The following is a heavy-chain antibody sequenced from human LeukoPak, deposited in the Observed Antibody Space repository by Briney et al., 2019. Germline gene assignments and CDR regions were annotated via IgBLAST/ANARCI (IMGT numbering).Heavy chain of an antibody. CDR2: ISAYNGNT. V-gene: IGHV1-18*01. CDR1: GYTFTSYG. D-gene: IGHD2-2*02. Sequence: ASVKVSCKASGYTFTSYGISWVRQAPGQGLEWMGWISAYNGNTNYAQKLQGRVTMTTDTSTSTAYMELRSLRSDDTAVYYCARDDVVVPAAIKPFDYWGQGTLVTVSS. J-gene: IGHJ4*02. CDR3: ARDDVVVPAAIKPFDY.